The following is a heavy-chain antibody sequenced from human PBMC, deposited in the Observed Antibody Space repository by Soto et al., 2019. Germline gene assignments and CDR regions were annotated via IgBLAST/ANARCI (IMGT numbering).Heavy chain of an antibody. Sequence: QVQLVQSGAEVKKPGASVMVSCKASGYTFTSNGISWVRQAPGQGLEWIGWISANKGNTNYAQKLQGRVTMTRDTSTDTVYMELRSLRSEDTAVYYCARERAHGFAVWGQGTMVTVSS. J-gene: IGHJ3*01. CDR1: GYTFTSNG. CDR2: ISANKGNT. CDR3: ARERAHGFAV. V-gene: IGHV1-18*01.